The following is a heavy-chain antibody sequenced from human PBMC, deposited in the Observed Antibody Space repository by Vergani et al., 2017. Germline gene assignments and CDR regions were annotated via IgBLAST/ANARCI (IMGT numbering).Heavy chain of an antibody. V-gene: IGHV3-66*02. Sequence: EVQLVESGGGLVQPGGSLRLSCAASGFTVSSNYMSWVRQAPGKGLEWVSVIYSGGSTYYAGSVKGRFTISRDNSKNTLYLQMNSLRAEDTAVYYCAIFPVVTTPDYWGQGTLVTVSS. CDR1: GFTVSSNY. J-gene: IGHJ4*02. CDR3: AIFPVVTTPDY. CDR2: IYSGGST. D-gene: IGHD2-21*02.